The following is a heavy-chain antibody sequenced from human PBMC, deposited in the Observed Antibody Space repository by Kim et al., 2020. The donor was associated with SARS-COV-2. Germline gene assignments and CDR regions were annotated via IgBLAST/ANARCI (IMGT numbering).Heavy chain of an antibody. CDR3: ARERSVTTVTYYYYGMDV. V-gene: IGHV1-8*01. Sequence: SVKVSCKASGYTFTSYDINWVRQATGQGLEWMGWMNPNSGNTGYAQKFQGRVTMTRNTSISTAYMELSSLRSEDTAVYYCARERSVTTVTYYYYGMDVWGQGTTVTVSS. J-gene: IGHJ6*02. CDR2: MNPNSGNT. CDR1: GYTFTSYD. D-gene: IGHD4-4*01.